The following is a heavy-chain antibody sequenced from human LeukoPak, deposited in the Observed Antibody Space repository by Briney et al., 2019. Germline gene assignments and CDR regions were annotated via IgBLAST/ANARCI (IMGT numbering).Heavy chain of an antibody. D-gene: IGHD4-11*01. CDR1: GGSISSGAYY. CDR2: IHYSGST. Sequence: PSQTLSLTCTVSGGSISSGAYYWTWIRQPPGKGLEWIGYIHYSGSTNYNPSLKSRVTISVDTSKNQFSLKLSSVTAADTAVYYCARVGGYSNYDGDYYYYMDVWGKGTTVTVSS. V-gene: IGHV4-61*08. J-gene: IGHJ6*03. CDR3: ARVGGYSNYDGDYYYYMDV.